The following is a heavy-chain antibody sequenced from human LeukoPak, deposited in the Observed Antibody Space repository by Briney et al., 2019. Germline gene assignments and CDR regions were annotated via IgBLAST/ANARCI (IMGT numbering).Heavy chain of an antibody. Sequence: PGGSLRLSCAASGFTFSSYSMNWVRQAPGKGLEWVSSISSSSSYIYYADSVKGRFTISRDNSKNTLYLQMNSLRAEDTAVYYCARAGAAGTGGAFDIWGQGTMVTVSS. J-gene: IGHJ3*02. CDR1: GFTFSSYS. CDR3: ARAGAAGTGGAFDI. V-gene: IGHV3-21*04. CDR2: ISSSSSYI. D-gene: IGHD6-13*01.